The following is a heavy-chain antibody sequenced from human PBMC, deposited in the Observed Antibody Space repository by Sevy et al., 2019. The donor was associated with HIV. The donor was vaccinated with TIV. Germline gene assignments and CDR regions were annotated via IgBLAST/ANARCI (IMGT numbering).Heavy chain of an antibody. Sequence: GGSLRLSCAAPGFTVSTSYMTWVRQAPGKGLESVSVIYSGGATYYEETVKGRFTISRDNSKNTRYLQMNSLRREDTAVYYCARVWLNSVVFWGQGTLVTVSS. CDR2: IYSGGAT. D-gene: IGHD2-21*01. J-gene: IGHJ4*02. V-gene: IGHV3-53*01. CDR1: GFTVSTSY. CDR3: ARVWLNSVVF.